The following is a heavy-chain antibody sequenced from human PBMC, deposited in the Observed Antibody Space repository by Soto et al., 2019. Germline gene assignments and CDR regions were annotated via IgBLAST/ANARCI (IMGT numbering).Heavy chain of an antibody. CDR1: GGSISSYY. J-gene: IGHJ4*02. Sequence: SETLSLTCTVSGGSISSYYWSWIRQPPGKGLEWIGYIYYSGSTNYNPSLKSRVTISVDTSKNQFSLKLSSVTAADTAVYYCARDFRFVSGGPGGFDYWGQGTLVTVSS. D-gene: IGHD3-16*01. CDR3: ARDFRFVSGGPGGFDY. V-gene: IGHV4-59*01. CDR2: IYYSGST.